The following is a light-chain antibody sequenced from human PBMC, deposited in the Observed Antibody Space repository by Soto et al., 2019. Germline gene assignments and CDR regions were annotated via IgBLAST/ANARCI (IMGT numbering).Light chain of an antibody. CDR3: SSYPSSSIVA. CDR2: DVS. J-gene: IGLJ6*01. V-gene: IGLV2-14*01. Sequence: QSVLTQPASVSGSPGQSITISCIGNSGDVGRYNYVSWFQQHPGKAPKVMIYDVSNRPSCVSNRFSGSKSGNTAFLTISGLMYEDEADSSCSSYPSSSIVAFGRGNQVTVL. CDR1: SGDVGRYNY.